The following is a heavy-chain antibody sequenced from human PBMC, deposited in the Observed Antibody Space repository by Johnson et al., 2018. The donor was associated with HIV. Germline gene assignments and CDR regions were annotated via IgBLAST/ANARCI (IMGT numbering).Heavy chain of an antibody. CDR3: TAEAAIHLWLIDAFDI. J-gene: IGHJ3*02. D-gene: IGHD5-18*01. Sequence: VQLVESGGGMVKPGGSLRLSCAASGFTFSNAWMSWVRQAPGKGLEWVGRIKSKTDGGTIDYAAPVKGRFTISRDDSKNTLYLQMKSLKIEDPAVYFCTAEAAIHLWLIDAFDIWGQGTMVTVSS. CDR2: IKSKTDGGTI. V-gene: IGHV3-15*01. CDR1: GFTFSNAW.